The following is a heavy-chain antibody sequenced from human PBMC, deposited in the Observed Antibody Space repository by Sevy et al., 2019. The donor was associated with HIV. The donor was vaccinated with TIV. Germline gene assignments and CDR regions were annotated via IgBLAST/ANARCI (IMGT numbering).Heavy chain of an antibody. CDR2: IKGNGSEI. V-gene: IGHV3-7*03. J-gene: IGHJ5*02. CDR1: GFTFSYYR. Sequence: GGSLRLSCAASGFTFSYYRMSWVRQAPGKGLEWVANIKGNGSEIYYVDSVKGRFTISRDNAKNSLFLEMNSLRAKDTAVYYCARDPGGRDWFDPWGQGTLVTVSS. D-gene: IGHD2-15*01. CDR3: ARDPGGRDWFDP.